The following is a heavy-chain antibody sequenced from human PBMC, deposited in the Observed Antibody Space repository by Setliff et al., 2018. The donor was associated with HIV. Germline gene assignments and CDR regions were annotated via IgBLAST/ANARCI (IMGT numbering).Heavy chain of an antibody. CDR1: SGSIGTYY. J-gene: IGHJ3*02. CDR2: IYYTGST. V-gene: IGHV4-59*01. CDR3: ARAPTHYFGHNKSSWPDAFDI. D-gene: IGHD3-10*01. Sequence: SETLSLTCTVSSGSIGTYYWTWIRQPPGKGLEYIGYIYYTGSTDYNPSLNGRVTISIDMSKSQFSLKLNSVTAADTAVYYCARAPTHYFGHNKSSWPDAFDIWGLGTMVTVSS.